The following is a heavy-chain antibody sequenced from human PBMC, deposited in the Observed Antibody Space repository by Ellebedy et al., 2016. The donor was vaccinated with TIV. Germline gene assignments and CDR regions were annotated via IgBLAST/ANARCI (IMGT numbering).Heavy chain of an antibody. D-gene: IGHD2-8*02. CDR2: VSHIGST. Sequence: MPSETLSLTCSVSDYSITTGYYWGWIRQPPGKGLEWIGSVSHIGSTFYNPSLKSRVTTSVDSSKNQFSLRLTSVTAADAAVYYCARGGGVAEYFHHWGQGTLVTVSS. V-gene: IGHV4-38-2*02. J-gene: IGHJ1*01. CDR3: ARGGGVAEYFHH. CDR1: DYSITTGYY.